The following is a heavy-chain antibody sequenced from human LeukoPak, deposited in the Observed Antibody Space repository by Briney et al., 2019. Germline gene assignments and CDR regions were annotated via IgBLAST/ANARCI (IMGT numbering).Heavy chain of an antibody. CDR2: INPKSGGT. V-gene: IGHV1-2*02. J-gene: IGHJ5*02. CDR3: AREEYGFDP. Sequence: ASVTVSCKASGYTFTDHYMHWVRQAPGQGLEWMGWINPKSGGTNYAQKFQGRVTMTRDTSIHTAYMELSRLRSDDTAVYYCAREEYGFDPWGQGTLVTVS. D-gene: IGHD2-2*01. CDR1: GYTFTDHY.